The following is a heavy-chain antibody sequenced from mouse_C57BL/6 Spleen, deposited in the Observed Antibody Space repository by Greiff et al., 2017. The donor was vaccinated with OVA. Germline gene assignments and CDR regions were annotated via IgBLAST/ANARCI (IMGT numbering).Heavy chain of an antibody. CDR2: INPGSGGT. D-gene: IGHD2-4*01. Sequence: QVQLQQPGAELVKPGTSVKVSCKASGYAFTNYLIEWVKQRPGQGLEWIGVINPGSGGTNYNEKFKGKATLTADKSSSTAYMQLSSLTSEDSAVYFCARSYYDYDFDYWGQGTTLTVSS. CDR3: ARSYYDYDFDY. V-gene: IGHV1-54*01. CDR1: GYAFTNYL. J-gene: IGHJ2*01.